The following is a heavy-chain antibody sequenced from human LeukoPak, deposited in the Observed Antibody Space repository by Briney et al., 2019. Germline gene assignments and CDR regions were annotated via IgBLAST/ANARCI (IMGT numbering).Heavy chain of an antibody. Sequence: GGSLRLSCAASGFTFSSYAMSWVRQAPGKGLEWVSYISSSGSTIYYADSVKGRFTISRDNAKNSLYLQMNSLRAEDTAVYYCARDCRYYGSGSKTAGAFDIWGQGTMVTVPS. CDR3: ARDCRYYGSGSKTAGAFDI. CDR2: ISSSGSTI. V-gene: IGHV3-48*03. D-gene: IGHD3-10*01. CDR1: GFTFSSYA. J-gene: IGHJ3*02.